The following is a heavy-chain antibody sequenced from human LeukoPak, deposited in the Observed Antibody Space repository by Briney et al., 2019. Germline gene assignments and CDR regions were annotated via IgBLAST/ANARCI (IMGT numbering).Heavy chain of an antibody. CDR1: GFTFSTYG. CDR2: IKQDGSEK. V-gene: IGHV3-7*01. Sequence: SGGSLILSCAASGFTFSTYGMHWVRQAPGKGLEWVANIKQDGSEKYYVDSVKGRFTISRDNAKNSLYLQMNSLRAEDTAVYYCARDQTPFVWGQGTLVTVSS. J-gene: IGHJ4*02. CDR3: ARDQTPFV.